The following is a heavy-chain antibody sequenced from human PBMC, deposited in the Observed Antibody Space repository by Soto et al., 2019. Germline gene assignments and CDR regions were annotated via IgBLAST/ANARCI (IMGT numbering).Heavy chain of an antibody. CDR1: GGTFSSYA. CDR2: IIPIFGTA. V-gene: IGHV1-69*06. D-gene: IGHD1-26*01. J-gene: IGHJ6*02. Sequence: SVKVSCKASGGTFSSYAISWVRQAPGQGLEGMGGIIPIFGTANYAQKFQGRVTITADKSTSTAYMELRSLRSEDTAVYYCARPSRNYSGSYYYYYGMDVWGQGTTVTVSS. CDR3: ARPSRNYSGSYYYYYGMDV.